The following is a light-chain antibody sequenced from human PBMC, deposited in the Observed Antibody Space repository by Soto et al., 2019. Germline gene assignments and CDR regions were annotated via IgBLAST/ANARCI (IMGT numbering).Light chain of an antibody. J-gene: IGKJ2*01. CDR3: RQYGRSPLLYT. CDR2: GAS. CDR1: QSVTSNF. Sequence: PGERATLSCRASQSVTSNFLAWYQQKPGQAPRLLIYGASTRAAGVPDRFSGSGSGTDFTLTITRLEPEDFAVYYCRQYGRSPLLYTFGQGTKLGVK. V-gene: IGKV3-20*01.